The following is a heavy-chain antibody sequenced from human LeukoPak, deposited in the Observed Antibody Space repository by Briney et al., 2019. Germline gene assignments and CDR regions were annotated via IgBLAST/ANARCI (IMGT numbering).Heavy chain of an antibody. Sequence: GASVKVSCKASGYTFTGYYMHWVRQAPGQGLEWMGRINPNSGGTNYAQKFRGRVTMTRDTSISTAYMELSRLRSDDTAVYYCARACSGGSCNWFDPWGQGTLVTVSS. CDR1: GYTFTGYY. D-gene: IGHD2-15*01. CDR2: INPNSGGT. J-gene: IGHJ5*02. V-gene: IGHV1-2*06. CDR3: ARACSGGSCNWFDP.